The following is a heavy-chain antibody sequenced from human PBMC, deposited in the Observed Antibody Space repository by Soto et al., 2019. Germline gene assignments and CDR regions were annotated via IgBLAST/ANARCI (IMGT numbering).Heavy chain of an antibody. V-gene: IGHV1-3*01. CDR1: GYTFTSYA. CDR2: INAGNGNT. CDR3: ARGTLYGAPRDWYFDL. Sequence: ASVKVSCKASGYTFTSYAMHWVRQTPRQRLEWMGWINAGNGNTKYSQKFQGRVTITRDTSASTAYMELSSLRSEDTAVYYCARGTLYGAPRDWYFDLWGRGTLVTVSS. D-gene: IGHD4-17*01. J-gene: IGHJ2*01.